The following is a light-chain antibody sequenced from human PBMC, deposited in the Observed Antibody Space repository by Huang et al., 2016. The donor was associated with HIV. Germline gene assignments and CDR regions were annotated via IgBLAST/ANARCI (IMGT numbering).Light chain of an antibody. Sequence: DIQMTQSPSSLSASVGDKVIITCQASQDISDHLNWYEQKPGKAPKLLIYDAYNLEEGVPFRSSGGGSAKHFTLTISSLQPEVIGPYYCQHYHNLKTFGGGTKVEI. V-gene: IGKV1-33*01. J-gene: IGKJ4*01. CDR1: QDISDH. CDR2: DAY. CDR3: QHYHNLKT.